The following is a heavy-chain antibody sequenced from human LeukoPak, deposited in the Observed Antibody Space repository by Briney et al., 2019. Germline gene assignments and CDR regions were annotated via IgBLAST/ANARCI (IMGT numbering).Heavy chain of an antibody. CDR1: GYTFTSNY. J-gene: IGHJ4*02. V-gene: IGHV1-46*01. CDR3: ARQGSYSNAIEMGY. Sequence: ASVTVSCKASGYTFTSNYIHWVRQAPGQGLEWMGMIYPRDGSTSYAQKFQGRVTVTRDTSTSTVHMELSGLRSEDTAVYYCARQGSYSNAIEMGYWGQGTLVTVSS. D-gene: IGHD2/OR15-2a*01. CDR2: IYPRDGST.